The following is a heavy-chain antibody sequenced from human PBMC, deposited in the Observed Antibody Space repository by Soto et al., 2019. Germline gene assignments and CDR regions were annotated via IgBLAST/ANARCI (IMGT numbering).Heavy chain of an antibody. V-gene: IGHV5-51*01. Sequence: GESLKISCKGSGYSFSTYYIGWVRQMPGKGLEWMGIIYPDDSDTKYSSSFQGQVTISADKSINPVYLHWSSLKASDTALYYCVRIKEELLVPNWFDPWGHGTLVTVSP. CDR1: GYSFSTYY. CDR3: VRIKEELLVPNWFDP. CDR2: IYPDDSDT. D-gene: IGHD1-7*01. J-gene: IGHJ5*02.